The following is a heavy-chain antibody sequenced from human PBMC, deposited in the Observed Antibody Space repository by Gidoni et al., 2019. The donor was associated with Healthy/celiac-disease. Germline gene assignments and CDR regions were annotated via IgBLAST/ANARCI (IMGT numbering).Heavy chain of an antibody. Sequence: EVQLLESGGGLVQPGGSLRLSCAASGFTFSRYAMSWVRQAPGKGLEWVSAISGSGGSTYYADSVKGRFTISRDNSKNTLYLQMNSLRAEDTAVYYCARVVGATGYFDYWGQGTLVTVSS. CDR2: ISGSGGST. CDR1: GFTFSRYA. V-gene: IGHV3-23*01. D-gene: IGHD1-26*01. CDR3: ARVVGATGYFDY. J-gene: IGHJ4*02.